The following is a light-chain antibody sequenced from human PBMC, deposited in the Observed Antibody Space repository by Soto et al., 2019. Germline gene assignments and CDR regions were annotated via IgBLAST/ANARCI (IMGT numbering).Light chain of an antibody. Sequence: IQMTHSASWLCXVVGDILTXXXXARQSISSYLNWYQQKPGKAPKLLIYGASSLESGVPSRFSGSGSGTDFTLNISSVEPEDFGTYYCKQSFRIPFTFGQGTRLEIK. J-gene: IGKJ5*01. CDR3: KQSFRIPFT. V-gene: IGKV1-39*01. CDR1: QSISSY. CDR2: GAS.